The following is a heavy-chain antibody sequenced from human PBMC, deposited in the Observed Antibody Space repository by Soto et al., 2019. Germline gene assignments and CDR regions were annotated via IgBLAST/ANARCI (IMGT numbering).Heavy chain of an antibody. CDR3: ARHSYYDILTGYYRNYYYYGMDV. D-gene: IGHD3-9*01. Sequence: PGESLKISCKGSGYSFTSYWIGWVRQMPGKGLEWMGIIYPGDSDTRYSPSFQGQVTISADKSISTAYLQWSSLKASDTAMYYCARHSYYDILTGYYRNYYYYGMDVWGQGTTVTVS. V-gene: IGHV5-51*01. J-gene: IGHJ6*02. CDR2: IYPGDSDT. CDR1: GYSFTSYW.